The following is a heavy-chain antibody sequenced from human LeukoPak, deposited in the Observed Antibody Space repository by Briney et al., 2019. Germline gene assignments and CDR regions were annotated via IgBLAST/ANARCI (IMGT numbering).Heavy chain of an antibody. V-gene: IGHV4-59*01. Sequence: PSETLSLTCTVSVGSISSYYWTWIRQPPGKGLDWIGYIYYSGSTNYNPSLKSRVTISIDTSKNQFSLKLTSVTAADTAVYYCARPGYSSGWYEDWGQGTLVTVSS. CDR2: IYYSGST. CDR1: VGSISSYY. D-gene: IGHD6-19*01. J-gene: IGHJ4*02. CDR3: ARPGYSSGWYED.